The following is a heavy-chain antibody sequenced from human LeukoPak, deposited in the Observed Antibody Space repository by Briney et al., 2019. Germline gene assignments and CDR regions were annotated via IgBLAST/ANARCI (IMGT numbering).Heavy chain of an antibody. V-gene: IGHV3-7*01. CDR3: ARDEYVDIVATIPYGMDV. J-gene: IGHJ6*02. CDR2: IKQDGSEK. CDR1: GFTFSSYW. D-gene: IGHD5-12*01. Sequence: GGSLRLSCAASGFTFSSYWMSWVRQAPRKGLEWVANIKQDGSEKYYVDSVKGRFTISRDNAKNSLYLQMNSLRAEDTAVYYCARDEYVDIVATIPYGMDVWGQGTTVTVSS.